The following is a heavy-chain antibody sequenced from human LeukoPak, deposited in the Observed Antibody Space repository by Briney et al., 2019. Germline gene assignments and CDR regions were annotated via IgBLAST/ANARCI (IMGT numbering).Heavy chain of an antibody. D-gene: IGHD6-13*01. V-gene: IGHV3-7*03. CDR3: VRAIAAADSC. CDR1: GFTFSRYW. J-gene: IGHJ4*02. Sequence: GGSLRLSCAASGFTFSRYWMSWVRQAPGKGLEWVANIKQDGSEMHYVDSVKGRFTISRDNAKNSLYLQMNSLRAEDTAEYFCVRAIAAADSCWGQGTLVTVSS. CDR2: IKQDGSEM.